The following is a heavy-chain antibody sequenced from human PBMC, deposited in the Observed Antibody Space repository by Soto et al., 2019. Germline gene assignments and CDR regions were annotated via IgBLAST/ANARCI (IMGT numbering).Heavy chain of an antibody. CDR1: GFTFSSYA. Sequence: QVQLVESGGGVVQPGRSLRLSCAASGFTFSSYAMHWVRQAPGKGLEWVAVISYDGSNKYYADSVKGRFTISRDNSKNTLYLQMNSLSAEDTAVYYCASLPTGGGDYVLEWYYWGQGTLVTVSS. CDR2: ISYDGSNK. J-gene: IGHJ4*02. V-gene: IGHV3-30-3*01. D-gene: IGHD4-17*01. CDR3: ASLPTGGGDYVLEWYY.